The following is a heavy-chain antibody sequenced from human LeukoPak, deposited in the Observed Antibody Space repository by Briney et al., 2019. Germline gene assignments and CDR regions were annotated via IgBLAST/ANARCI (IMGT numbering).Heavy chain of an antibody. Sequence: SETLSLTCTVSGYSISSGYYWGWIRQPPGKGLDWIGSFYHSGSTYYNPSLKSRVTISVDTSKNQFSLKLSSVTATDTAVYYCARAGVGYYDSSGYYHFDYWGQGTLVTVSS. D-gene: IGHD3-22*01. CDR3: ARAGVGYYDSSGYYHFDY. CDR1: GYSISSGYY. CDR2: FYHSGST. J-gene: IGHJ4*02. V-gene: IGHV4-38-2*02.